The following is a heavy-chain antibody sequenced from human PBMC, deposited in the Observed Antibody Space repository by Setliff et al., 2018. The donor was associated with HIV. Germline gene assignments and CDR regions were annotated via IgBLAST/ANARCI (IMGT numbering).Heavy chain of an antibody. Sequence: SETLSLTCTVSGGSVSDYYWSWIRQPPGRGLEWIGYIYYSGNTNYKPSLKRRVTISVDKSKNQFSLKLSSVTAADTAVYYCASGLIAPRFWGQGTLVTVSS. CDR2: IYYSGNT. D-gene: IGHD6-6*01. J-gene: IGHJ4*02. CDR3: ASGLIAPRF. CDR1: GGSVSDYY. V-gene: IGHV4-59*08.